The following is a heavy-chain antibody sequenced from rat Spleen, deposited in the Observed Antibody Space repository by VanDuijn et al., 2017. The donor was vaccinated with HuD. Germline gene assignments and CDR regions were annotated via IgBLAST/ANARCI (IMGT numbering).Heavy chain of an antibody. D-gene: IGHD1-10*01. V-gene: IGHV5-25*01. CDR1: GFSFSNYF. J-gene: IGHJ1*01. CDR3: ARRGTTVYWYFDF. Sequence: EVQLVESGGGLVRPGRSMKLSCAASGFSFSNYFMAWVRQTPAKGLEWVASISTGGGNTYYRDSVKGRFTISRDNAKSTLFLQMDSLRSEDTATYYCARRGTTVYWYFDFWGPGTMVTVSS. CDR2: ISTGGGNT.